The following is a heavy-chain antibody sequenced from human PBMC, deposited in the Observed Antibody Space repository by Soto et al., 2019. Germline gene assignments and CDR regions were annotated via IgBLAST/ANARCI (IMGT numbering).Heavy chain of an antibody. Sequence: GGSVRLSCAASGFTFSSYGMHWVRQGPGKGLEWVAVISYDGSNKYYADSVKGRFTISRDNSKNTLYLQMNSLRAEDTAVYYCAKSITMIVVVRDAFDIWGQGTMVTVSS. V-gene: IGHV3-30*18. CDR1: GFTFSSYG. D-gene: IGHD3-22*01. CDR3: AKSITMIVVVRDAFDI. J-gene: IGHJ3*02. CDR2: ISYDGSNK.